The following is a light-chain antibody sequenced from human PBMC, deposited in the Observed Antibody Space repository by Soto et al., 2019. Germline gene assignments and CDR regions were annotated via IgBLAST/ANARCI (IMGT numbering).Light chain of an antibody. CDR2: DVS. Sequence: EVVLTQSPVTLSLSPGERATLSCRASQSVSSYLAWYQQKPGQAPRLLIYDVSNRATGIPARFSGSGSGTDFTLTISSLEPEDFAVYYCQPYNNWPLTFGGGTKVDIK. CDR3: QPYNNWPLT. CDR1: QSVSSY. V-gene: IGKV3-11*01. J-gene: IGKJ4*01.